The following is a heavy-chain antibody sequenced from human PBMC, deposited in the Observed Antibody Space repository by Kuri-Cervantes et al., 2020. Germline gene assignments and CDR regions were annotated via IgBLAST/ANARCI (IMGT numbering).Heavy chain of an antibody. Sequence: SETLSLTCTVSGGSVSSGSYYWSWIRQPPGKGLEWIGYIYYSGSTYYNPSLKSRVTISVDTSKNQFPLKLSSVTAADTAVYYCARAYYYYGMDVWGQGTTVTVSS. J-gene: IGHJ6*02. CDR2: IYYSGST. CDR3: ARAYYYYGMDV. CDR1: GGSVSSGSYY. V-gene: IGHV4-61*01.